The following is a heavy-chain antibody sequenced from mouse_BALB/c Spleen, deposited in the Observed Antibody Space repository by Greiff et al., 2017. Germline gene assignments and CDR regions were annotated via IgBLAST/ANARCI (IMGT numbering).Heavy chain of an antibody. V-gene: IGHV1S137*01. CDR2: ISTYYGDA. CDR1: GYTFTDYA. J-gene: IGHJ3*01. D-gene: IGHD1-2*01. Sequence: QVQLKQSGAELVRPGVSVKISCKGSGYTFTDYAMHWVKQSHAKSLEWIGVISTYYGDASYNQKFKGKATMTVDKSSSTAYMELARLTSEDSAIYYCARSGTTATFAYWGQGTLVTVSA. CDR3: ARSGTTATFAY.